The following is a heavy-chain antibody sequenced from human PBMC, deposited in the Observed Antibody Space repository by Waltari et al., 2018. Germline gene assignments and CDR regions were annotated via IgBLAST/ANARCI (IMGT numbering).Heavy chain of an antibody. V-gene: IGHV1-3*03. CDR3: ARAPVAGAIDY. CDR2: INAGNGNT. CDR1: GYTFTSYA. D-gene: IGHD6-19*01. J-gene: IGHJ4*02. Sequence: QVQLVQSGAEVKKPGASVKVSCKASGYTFTSYAMHWVRQAPGQRLEWMGWINAGNGNTKYSQEFQCRVTITRDTSASTAYMELSSLRSEYMAVYYCARAPVAGAIDYWGQGTLVTVSS.